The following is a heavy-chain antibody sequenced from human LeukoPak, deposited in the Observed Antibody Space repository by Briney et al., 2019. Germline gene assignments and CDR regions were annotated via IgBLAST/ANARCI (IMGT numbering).Heavy chain of an antibody. J-gene: IGHJ4*02. CDR3: ARDVTSRD. D-gene: IGHD5-18*01. Sequence: SETLSLTCSVSGDSIGSYYWSWIRQPPGKGLEWIGCIYTTGSTYYNPSLKSRVTMSVDTSKNQFSLRLTSVTAADTAVYYCARDVTSRDWGQGSLVTVSS. CDR1: GDSIGSYY. CDR2: IYTTGST. V-gene: IGHV4-4*07.